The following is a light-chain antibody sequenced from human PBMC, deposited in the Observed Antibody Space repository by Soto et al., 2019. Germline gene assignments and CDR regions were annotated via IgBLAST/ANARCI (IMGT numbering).Light chain of an antibody. CDR1: SSDVGGYNY. Sequence: QSVLTRPPSASGSPGQSVAISCTGTSSDVGGYNYVSWYQQHPGKAPKLMIYEVNKRPSGVPDRFSGSKSGNMASLTVSGLQAEDEADYYCSSYAGSSNVFGTGTKVTVL. V-gene: IGLV2-8*01. CDR3: SSYAGSSNV. J-gene: IGLJ1*01. CDR2: EVN.